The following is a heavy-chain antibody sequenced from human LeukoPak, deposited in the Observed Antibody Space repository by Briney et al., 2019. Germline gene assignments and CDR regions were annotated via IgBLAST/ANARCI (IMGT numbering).Heavy chain of an antibody. CDR1: GFTFCSYG. V-gene: IGHV3-33*01. J-gene: IGHJ4*02. CDR2: IWYDGSNK. CDR3: ARDSPARGNDY. Sequence: PGRSLRLSCAASGFTFCSYGMHWVRQAPGKGLEWVAVIWYDGSNKYYADSVKGRFTISRDNSKNTLYLQMNSLRAEDTAVYYCARDSPARGNDYWGQGTLVTVSS. D-gene: IGHD3-10*01.